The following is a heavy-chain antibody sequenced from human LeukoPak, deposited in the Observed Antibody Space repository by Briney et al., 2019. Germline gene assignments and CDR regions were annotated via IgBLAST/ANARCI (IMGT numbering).Heavy chain of an antibody. J-gene: IGHJ4*02. CDR1: GYTFTTYY. D-gene: IGHD1-26*01. V-gene: IGHV1-46*01. CDR3: ARGSSSDY. CDR2: INSSGGST. Sequence: GASVKVSCKASGYTFTTYYIHWVRQAPGQGLEWMGTINSSGGSTSYAQKFQGRVTMTRDTSTSTVYMELSSLRPEDTAVYYCARGSSSDYWGQGTLVTVSS.